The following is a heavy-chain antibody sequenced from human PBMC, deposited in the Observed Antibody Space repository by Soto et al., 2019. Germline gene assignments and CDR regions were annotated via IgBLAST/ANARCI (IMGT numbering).Heavy chain of an antibody. CDR3: AKRKLWAGFEY. V-gene: IGHV3-23*01. CDR2: ISGSGGST. J-gene: IGHJ4*02. D-gene: IGHD6-19*01. Sequence: LRLSFAASGFTFSSYAMSWVRQAPGKGLEWVSAISGSGGSTYYADSVKGRFTISRDNSKNTLYLQMNSLRAEDTAVYYCAKRKLWAGFEYWGQGTLVNVSS. CDR1: GFTFSSYA.